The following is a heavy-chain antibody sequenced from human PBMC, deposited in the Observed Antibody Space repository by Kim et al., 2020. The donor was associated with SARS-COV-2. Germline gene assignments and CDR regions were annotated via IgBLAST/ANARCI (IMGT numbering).Heavy chain of an antibody. J-gene: IGHJ6*02. CDR1: GFTFGAYA. Sequence: SLRLSCAASGFTFGAYAMHWVRQAPGKGLEGVSGIIWNSGRLGYAASVTGRFTIPRDNAKNSLYLQMNSLRAEDTALYYCAKDRAFRVGVGGMDVWGQGTTVTVSS. CDR2: IIWNSGRL. V-gene: IGHV3-9*01. CDR3: AKDRAFRVGVGGMDV.